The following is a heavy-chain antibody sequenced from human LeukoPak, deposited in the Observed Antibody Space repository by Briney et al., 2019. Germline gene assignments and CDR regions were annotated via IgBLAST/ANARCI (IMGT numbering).Heavy chain of an antibody. CDR3: ARGLYDSSGYPYYYYMDV. CDR1: GGSFSGYY. D-gene: IGHD3-22*01. Sequence: PSETLSLTCAVYGGSFSGYYWRWIRQPPGKGLEWIGEINHSGSTNYNPSLKSRVTISVDTSKNQFSLKLSSVTAADTAVYYCARGLYDSSGYPYYYYMDVWGKGTTVTVSS. J-gene: IGHJ6*03. V-gene: IGHV4-34*01. CDR2: INHSGST.